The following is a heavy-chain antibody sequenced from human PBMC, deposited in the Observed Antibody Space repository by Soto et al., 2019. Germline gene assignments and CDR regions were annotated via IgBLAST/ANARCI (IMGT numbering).Heavy chain of an antibody. V-gene: IGHV1-69*01. CDR2: IIPISGTA. CDR1: GGTFSSYA. J-gene: IGHJ6*02. CDR3: ARSQGSSTSLEIYYYYYYGMDV. Sequence: QVQLVQSGAEVKKPGSSVKVSCKASGGTFSSYAISWVRQAPGQGLEWMGGIIPISGTANYAQKFQGRVTITADESTSTAYMELSSLRSEETAVYYCARSQGSSTSLEIYYYYYYGMDVWGQVTTVTVSS. D-gene: IGHD2-2*01.